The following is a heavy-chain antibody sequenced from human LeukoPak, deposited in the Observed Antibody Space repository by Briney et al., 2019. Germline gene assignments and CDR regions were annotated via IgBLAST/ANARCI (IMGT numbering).Heavy chain of an antibody. CDR2: INPNSGGT. D-gene: IGHD3-9*01. CDR1: GYTFTGYY. V-gene: IGHV1-2*02. Sequence: EASVKVSCKASGYTFTGYYMHWVRPAPGQGLEWMGWINPNSGGTNYAQKFQGRVTMTRDTSISTAYMELSRLRSDDTAVYYCARPDYDILTGYYKRASNLNAFDIWGQGTMVTVSS. CDR3: ARPDYDILTGYYKRASNLNAFDI. J-gene: IGHJ3*02.